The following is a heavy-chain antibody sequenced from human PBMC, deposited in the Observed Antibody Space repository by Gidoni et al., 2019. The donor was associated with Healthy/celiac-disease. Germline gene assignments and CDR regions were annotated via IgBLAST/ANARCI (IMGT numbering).Heavy chain of an antibody. J-gene: IGHJ5*02. CDR3: ARHPPLQGVWFGEGWFDP. Sequence: QLQLQESGPGLVKPSETLSLTCTVPGGSLSSSSYYWGWIRQPPGKGLDGIGRIYYSGSTYYNPALKSRVTIPVDTSKNQFSLKLSSVTAADTAVYYCARHPPLQGVWFGEGWFDPWGQGTLVTVSS. V-gene: IGHV4-39*01. CDR1: GGSLSSSSYY. CDR2: IYYSGST. D-gene: IGHD3-10*01.